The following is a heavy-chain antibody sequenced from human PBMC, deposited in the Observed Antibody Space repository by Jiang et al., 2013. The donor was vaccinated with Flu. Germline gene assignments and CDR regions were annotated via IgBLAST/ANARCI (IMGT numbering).Heavy chain of an antibody. V-gene: IGHV1-18*01. Sequence: WVRQAPGQGLEWMGWISVYNGNTKYAQKFQGRVTMTTDTSTSTAYMELRSLISDDTAVYYCARDYSSSWYGDYYYYGMDVWGQGTTVTVSS. J-gene: IGHJ6*02. D-gene: IGHD6-13*01. CDR3: ARDYSSSWYGDYYYYGMDV. CDR2: ISVYNGNT.